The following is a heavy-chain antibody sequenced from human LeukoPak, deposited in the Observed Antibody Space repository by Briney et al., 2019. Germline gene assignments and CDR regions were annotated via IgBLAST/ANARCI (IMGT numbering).Heavy chain of an antibody. D-gene: IGHD6-19*01. Sequence: SETLSLTCAVYGGSFSGYYWSWIRQPPGKGLEWIWEINHSGSTNYNPSLKSRVTISVDTSKNQSSLKLSSVTAADTAVYYCARGIAVAGRVRFDPWGQGTLVTVSS. CDR2: INHSGST. CDR1: GGSFSGYY. J-gene: IGHJ5*02. V-gene: IGHV4-34*01. CDR3: ARGIAVAGRVRFDP.